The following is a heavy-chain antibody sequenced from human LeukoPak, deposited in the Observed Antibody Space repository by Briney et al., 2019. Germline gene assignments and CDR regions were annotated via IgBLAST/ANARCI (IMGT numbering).Heavy chain of an antibody. D-gene: IGHD3-22*01. V-gene: IGHV4-39*07. CDR3: AREGRITMIVVVIGPFDL. CDR1: GGFISSSSYY. Sequence: KPSETLSLTCTVSGGFISSSSYYWGWNRQPPGKGLEWIGRIYYSGCTHYNPSLKSRVTMSVDTSKSQFSLKLSSVTAADTAVYYCAREGRITMIVVVIGPFDLWGRGTLVTVSS. J-gene: IGHJ2*01. CDR2: IYYSGCT.